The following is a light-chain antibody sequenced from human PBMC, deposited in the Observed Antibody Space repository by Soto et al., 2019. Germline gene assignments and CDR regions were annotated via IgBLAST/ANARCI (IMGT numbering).Light chain of an antibody. Sequence: QSALTQPASVSGSPGQSITISCTGTSSDVGSYNLVSWYQQHPGKAPKLMIYEGSKRPSGVSNRFSGSKSGNTASLTISGLQAEDEADYSCCSYAGSSTSVVFGGGTKVTLL. V-gene: IGLV2-23*01. J-gene: IGLJ2*01. CDR2: EGS. CDR1: SSDVGSYNL. CDR3: CSYAGSSTSVV.